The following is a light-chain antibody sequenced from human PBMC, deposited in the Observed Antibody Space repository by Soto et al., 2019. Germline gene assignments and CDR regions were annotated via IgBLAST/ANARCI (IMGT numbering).Light chain of an antibody. CDR2: AAS. CDR3: QQYNIWHLWT. Sequence: EIFFTQSPGTLSLSPGDSASLSCRASQTITSSFLAWYQQKPGQATRLIISAASSRANGIPDRFSGSGSETDFTLTISRLEPEDFAVYFCQQYNIWHLWTFGQGTKVDIK. J-gene: IGKJ1*01. V-gene: IGKV3D-20*02. CDR1: QTITSSF.